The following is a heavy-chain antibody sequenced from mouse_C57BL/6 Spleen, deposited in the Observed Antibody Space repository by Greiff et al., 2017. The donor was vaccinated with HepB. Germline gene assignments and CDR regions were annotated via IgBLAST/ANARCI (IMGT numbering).Heavy chain of an antibody. CDR1: GYAFSSYW. CDR3: AREGYDGFAY. D-gene: IGHD2-2*01. Sequence: QVQLKESGAELVKPGASVKISCKASGYAFSSYWMNWVKQRPGKGLEWIGQIYPGDGDTNYNGKFKGKATLTADKSSSTAYMQLSSLTSEDSAVYFCAREGYDGFAYWGQGTLVTVSA. V-gene: IGHV1-80*01. J-gene: IGHJ3*01. CDR2: IYPGDGDT.